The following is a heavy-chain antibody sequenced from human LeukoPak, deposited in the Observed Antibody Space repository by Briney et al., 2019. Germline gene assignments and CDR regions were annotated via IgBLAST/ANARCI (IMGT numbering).Heavy chain of an antibody. D-gene: IGHD3-9*01. CDR1: VYTFTSYD. CDR2: MNPNSGNT. J-gene: IGHJ6*02. Sequence: ASVKVSFKASVYTFTSYDINWVRQAPGQGLEWMGWMNPNSGNTGYAQKFQGRVTMTRNTSISTAYMELSSLRSEDTAVYYCARGYDILTDYGMDVWGQGTTVTVSS. CDR3: ARGYDILTDYGMDV. V-gene: IGHV1-8*01.